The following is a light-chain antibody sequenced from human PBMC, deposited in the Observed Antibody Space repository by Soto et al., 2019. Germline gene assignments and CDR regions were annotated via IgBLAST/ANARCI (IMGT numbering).Light chain of an antibody. J-gene: IGKJ1*01. V-gene: IGKV3-11*01. CDR1: QSVTNS. Sequence: IVLTQSPAILSLSPGERATLSCRASQSVTNSLAWYQQKPGQAPRLLIYHASNRATGVPARFSGSGSGTDFTLTISSLEPADFAVYYCQQRRTFGQGTK. CDR2: HAS. CDR3: QQRRT.